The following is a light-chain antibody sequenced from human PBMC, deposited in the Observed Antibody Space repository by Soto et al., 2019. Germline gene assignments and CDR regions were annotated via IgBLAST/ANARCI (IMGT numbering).Light chain of an antibody. J-gene: IGLJ1*01. Sequence: QSVLTRPASVSGSAGQSITISCTGTSSDVGGYNYVSWYQQHPGKAPKLMIYEVSNRPSGVSNRFSGSKSGNTASLTISGLQAEDEADYYCSSYTSSSTYVFGTGTKVTVL. CDR3: SSYTSSSTYV. V-gene: IGLV2-14*01. CDR1: SSDVGGYNY. CDR2: EVS.